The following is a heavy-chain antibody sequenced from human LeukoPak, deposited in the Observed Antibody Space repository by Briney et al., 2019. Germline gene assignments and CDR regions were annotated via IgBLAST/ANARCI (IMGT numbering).Heavy chain of an antibody. CDR3: VTLLRLVGSLGFDL. D-gene: IGHD2-21*01. Sequence: GGSLRLSCAASGFTFSSYEMNWVRQAPGKGLEWVSVIYAGGTTYYGDSVRGRFTISRDNSKNMVYLQMNNLRVEDTAVYYCVTLLRLVGSLGFDLWGRGTLVTVSS. CDR1: GFTFSSYE. CDR2: IYAGGTT. J-gene: IGHJ2*01. V-gene: IGHV3-53*01.